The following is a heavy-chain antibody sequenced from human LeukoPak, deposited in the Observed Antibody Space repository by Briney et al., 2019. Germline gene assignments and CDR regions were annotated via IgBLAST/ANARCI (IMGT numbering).Heavy chain of an antibody. CDR3: ARGSGYGSSWYGGPYNWFVP. D-gene: IGHD6-13*01. V-gene: IGHV4-39*07. J-gene: IGHJ5*02. Sequence: SETLSLTCTVSGCSISSSSYYWGCLRQPPGKGRGWIGCIYYSGSTYYNPSLKSRVTISVDTSKNQFSLKLSSVTAADTAVYYCARGSGYGSSWYGGPYNWFVPWGQGTLVTVSS. CDR1: GCSISSSSYY. CDR2: IYYSGST.